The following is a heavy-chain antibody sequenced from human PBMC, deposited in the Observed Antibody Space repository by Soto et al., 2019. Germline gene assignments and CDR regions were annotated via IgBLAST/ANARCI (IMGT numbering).Heavy chain of an antibody. J-gene: IGHJ6*02. CDR1: GGTFSSFT. CDR3: AKDRRADWESYYYSAMDV. V-gene: IGHV1-69*01. Sequence: QVQLVQSGAEVKKPGSSVKVSCKASGGTFSSFTISRVRQAPGQGLEWVGGIIPIYGTANYAQKFQGRVTITADASTRTAYMELSSLRSEDTAVYYCAKDRRADWESYYYSAMDVWGQGTTVTVSS. CDR2: IIPIYGTA. D-gene: IGHD1-26*01.